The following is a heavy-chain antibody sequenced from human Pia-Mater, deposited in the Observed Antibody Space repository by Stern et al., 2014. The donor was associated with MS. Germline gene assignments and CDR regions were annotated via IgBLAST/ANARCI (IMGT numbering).Heavy chain of an antibody. CDR3: ARSSSPSPYYYYGMDV. CDR1: GFTFSSYG. D-gene: IGHD6-13*01. V-gene: IGHV3-33*01. Sequence: VQLVESGGGVVQPGRSLRLSCAASGFTFSSYGMHWVRQAPGKGLEWVAVIWYDGSNKYYADSVKGRVTISRDNSKNTLYLQMNSLRAEDTAVYYCARSSSPSPYYYYGMDVWGQGTTVTVSS. J-gene: IGHJ6*02. CDR2: IWYDGSNK.